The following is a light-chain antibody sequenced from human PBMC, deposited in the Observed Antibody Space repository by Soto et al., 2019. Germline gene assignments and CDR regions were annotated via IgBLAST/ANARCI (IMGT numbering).Light chain of an antibody. CDR2: GAS. J-gene: IGKJ1*01. CDR3: QQYNNWPAVT. Sequence: EIVMTQSPATLSVSPGERATLSCRASQSVSSNLAWYQQKPGQAPRLLIYGASTRATGIPARFSGSGSGTEFTLTISILQSEDFAVYYCQQYNNWPAVTFGQGTKVEIK. V-gene: IGKV3-15*01. CDR1: QSVSSN.